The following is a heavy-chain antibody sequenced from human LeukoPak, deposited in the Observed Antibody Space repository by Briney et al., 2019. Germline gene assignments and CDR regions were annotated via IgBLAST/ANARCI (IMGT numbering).Heavy chain of an antibody. Sequence: GGSLRLFCAASGFTVSSNYMSWVRQAPGKGLEGVSVIYSGGSTYYADSVKGRFTISRDNSKNTLYLQMNSLRAEDAAVYYCARAFYSNSLFDYWGQGTLVTVSS. CDR3: ARAFYSNSLFDY. V-gene: IGHV3-66*02. J-gene: IGHJ4*02. CDR1: GFTVSSNY. CDR2: IYSGGST. D-gene: IGHD4-11*01.